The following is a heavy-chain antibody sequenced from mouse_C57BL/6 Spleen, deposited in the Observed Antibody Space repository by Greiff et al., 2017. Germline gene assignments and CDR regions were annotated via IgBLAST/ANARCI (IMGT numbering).Heavy chain of an antibody. D-gene: IGHD1-1*01. CDR2: IDPSDSYT. V-gene: IGHV1-50*01. CDR3: AKIYYYGSSSYWYFDV. J-gene: IGHJ1*03. CDR1: GYTFTSYW. Sequence: VQLQQPGAELVKPGASVKLSCKASGYTFTSYWMQWVKQRPGQGLEWIGEIDPSDSYTNYNQKFKGKATLTVDTSSSTAYMQLSSLTSEDSAVYYCAKIYYYGSSSYWYFDVWGTGTTVTVSS.